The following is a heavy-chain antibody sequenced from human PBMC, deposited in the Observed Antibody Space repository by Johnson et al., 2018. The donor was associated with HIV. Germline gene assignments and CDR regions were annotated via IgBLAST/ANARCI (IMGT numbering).Heavy chain of an antibody. V-gene: IGHV3-11*04. CDR3: AREATVVMLGYAFDI. D-gene: IGHD4-23*01. J-gene: IGHJ3*02. CDR1: GFTFSDYY. CDR2: ISSSGSTI. Sequence: QVQLVESGGGVVQPGRSLRLSCAASGFTFSDYYMSWIRQAPGKGLEWVSYISSSGSTIYYVDSVKGRFTISRDNAKNSLYLQMNSLRAEDTAVYYCAREATVVMLGYAFDIWGQGTMVTVSS.